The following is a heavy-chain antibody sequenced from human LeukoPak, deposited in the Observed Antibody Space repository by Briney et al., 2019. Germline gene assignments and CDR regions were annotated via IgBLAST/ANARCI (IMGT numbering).Heavy chain of an antibody. V-gene: IGHV3-53*01. CDR2: IDSGGST. CDR1: GFNVSINY. D-gene: IGHD6-13*01. CDR3: AREVAAAAWGF. Sequence: PGGSLRLSCAASGFNVSINYMTWVRQAPGKGLEWVSVIDSGGSTYYADSVKGRFTISRDNSKNTLYLQMNSLRFEDTAVYYCAREVAAAAWGFWGQGTLVTVSS. J-gene: IGHJ4*02.